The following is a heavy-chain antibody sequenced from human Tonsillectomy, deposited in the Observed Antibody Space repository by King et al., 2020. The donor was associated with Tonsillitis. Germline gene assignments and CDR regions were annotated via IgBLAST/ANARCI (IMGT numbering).Heavy chain of an antibody. CDR3: SSHLGHYHSCWLLQEYVDW. Sequence: QLVQSGAEVKKPGESLKISCKGSGYSFTSYWIGWVRQMPGKGLEWMGIIYPGDSDTRYSPSFQGQVTISADKSISTAYLQWSSLKASDTAVYYCSSHLGHYHSCWLLQEYVDWGGQGTLVTVSS. D-gene: IGHD3-22*01. CDR1: GYSFTSYW. CDR2: IYPGDSDT. J-gene: IGHJ4*02. V-gene: IGHV5-51*01.